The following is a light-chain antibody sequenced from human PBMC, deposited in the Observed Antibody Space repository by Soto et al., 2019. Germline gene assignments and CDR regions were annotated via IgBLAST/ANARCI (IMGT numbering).Light chain of an antibody. J-gene: IGLJ2*01. V-gene: IGLV3-27*01. CDR3: YSATGNNREV. CDR1: VLAKKY. CDR2: KDS. Sequence: SYELTQPSSVSVSPGQTARITCSGDVLAKKYARWFQQKPGQAPVLVIYKDSERPSGIPERFSGSSSGTTVTLTISGAQVDDEADYYCYSATGNNREVFGGGTQLTVL.